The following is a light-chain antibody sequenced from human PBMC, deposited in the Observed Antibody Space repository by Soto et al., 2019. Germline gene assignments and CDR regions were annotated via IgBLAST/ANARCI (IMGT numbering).Light chain of an antibody. J-gene: IGKJ5*01. CDR3: QQYGSSPIT. CDR2: DAS. V-gene: IGKV3-20*01. CDR1: QSVSNY. Sequence: EIGLTQSPATLSLSPGERATLSCRASQSVSNYLAWYQQKPGQAPRLLIYDASNRATGTPARFSGSGSGTDFTLTISRLEPEDFAVYYCQQYGSSPITFGQGTRLEIK.